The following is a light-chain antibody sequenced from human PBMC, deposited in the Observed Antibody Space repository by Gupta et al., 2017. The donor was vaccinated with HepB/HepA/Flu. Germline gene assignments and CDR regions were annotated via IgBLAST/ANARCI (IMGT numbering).Light chain of an antibody. V-gene: IGKV1-9*01. CDR2: GAY. CDR3: RQLISYPLT. J-gene: IGKJ4*01. Sequence: DILLTQSPSLLSASVGDRVSLTYRASQDISSYLAWYQQKPGKAPKLLIYGAYTLQSGVPPRFSGSGSGTEFTLTISSLQPEDIATYYCRQLISYPLTFGGGTKVEIK. CDR1: QDISSY.